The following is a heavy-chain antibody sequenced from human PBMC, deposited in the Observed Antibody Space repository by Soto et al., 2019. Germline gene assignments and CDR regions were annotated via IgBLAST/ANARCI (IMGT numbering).Heavy chain of an antibody. CDR1: VFLISSGNY. CDR3: ARARWYDAFNV. D-gene: IGHD2-15*01. Sequence: SETVSLTCAFSVFLISSGNYWGWIRKPPGKGLEWIGSTYQGGNTYYKPSLRGRVTISVDVSKNQFSLKLSSATAADTAVYYCARARWYDAFNVLGQGTVVIVSS. V-gene: IGHV4-38-2*01. J-gene: IGHJ3*01. CDR2: TYQGGNT.